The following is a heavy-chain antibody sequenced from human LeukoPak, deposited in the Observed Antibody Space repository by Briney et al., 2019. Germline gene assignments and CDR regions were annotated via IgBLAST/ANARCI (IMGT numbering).Heavy chain of an antibody. J-gene: IGHJ4*02. D-gene: IGHD3-9*01. V-gene: IGHV3-11*01. CDR1: GFGFSDSY. CDR3: AKSPYYDILTGYYIDY. CDR2: ISGSGSDM. Sequence: GGSLRLSCVVSGFGFSDSYMTWIRQTPGKGLEWLAYISGSGSDMYYADSVKGRFTISRDNAKNSLYLQMNSLRAEDTAVYYCAKSPYYDILTGYYIDYWGQGTLVTVSS.